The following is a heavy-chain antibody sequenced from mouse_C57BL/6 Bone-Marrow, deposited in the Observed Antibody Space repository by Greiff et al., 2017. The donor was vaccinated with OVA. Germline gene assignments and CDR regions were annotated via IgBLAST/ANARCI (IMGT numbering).Heavy chain of an antibody. V-gene: IGHV5-16*01. D-gene: IGHD2-1*01. CDR2: INYDGSST. CDR1: GFTFSDYY. CDR3: AREGYYGNYDWYFDV. Sequence: EVKLVESEGGLVQPGSSMKLSCTASGFTFSDYYMAWVRQVPEKGLEWVANINYDGSSTYYLDSLKSRFIISRDNAKNILYLQMSSLKSEDTATYYCAREGYYGNYDWYFDVWGTGTTVTVSP. J-gene: IGHJ1*03.